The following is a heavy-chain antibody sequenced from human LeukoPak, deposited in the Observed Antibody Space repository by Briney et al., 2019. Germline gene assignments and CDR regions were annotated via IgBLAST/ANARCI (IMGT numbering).Heavy chain of an antibody. CDR2: ISGGGGST. V-gene: IGHV3-23*01. CDR1: TFTVVRAA. CDR3: AEGLRNVVKRAALFADDCSER. Sequence: TGGYLRLSRPASTFTVVRAAIGSDRQAPGKGLKWVSAISGGGGSTYYADSVKGRFTISRDNSTNTLYLQMNSLRAADTAVYYTAEGLRNVVKRAALFADDCSERWGQGTLVTVSS. J-gene: IGHJ4*02. D-gene: IGHD3-10*02.